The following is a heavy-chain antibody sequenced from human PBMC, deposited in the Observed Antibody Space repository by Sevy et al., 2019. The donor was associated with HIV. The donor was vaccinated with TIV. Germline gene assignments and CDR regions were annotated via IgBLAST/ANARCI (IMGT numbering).Heavy chain of an antibody. CDR3: ARASFSKSPFDY. V-gene: IGHV4-31*03. J-gene: IGHJ4*02. CDR2: IYYSGST. CDR1: GGSISSGGYY. Sequence: SETLSLTCTVSGGSISSGGYYWSWIRQHPGKGLEWIGYIYYSGSTYYNPSLKSRVTISVDTSKNRFSLKLSSVTAADTAVYYCARASFSKSPFDYWGQGTLVTVSS.